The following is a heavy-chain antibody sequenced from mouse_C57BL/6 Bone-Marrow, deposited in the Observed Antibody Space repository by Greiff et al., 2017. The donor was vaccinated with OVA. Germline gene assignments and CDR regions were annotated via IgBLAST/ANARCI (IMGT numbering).Heavy chain of an antibody. CDR2: IDPSDSYT. J-gene: IGHJ1*03. CDR3: AGPWYFDV. CDR1: GYTFTSYW. Sequence: QVQLKQPGAELVMPGASVKLSCKASGYTFTSYWMHWVKQRPGQGLEWIGEIDPSDSYTNYNQKFKGKSTLTVDKSSSPAYMQLSSLTSEDSAVYYCAGPWYFDVWGTGTTVTVSS. V-gene: IGHV1-69*01.